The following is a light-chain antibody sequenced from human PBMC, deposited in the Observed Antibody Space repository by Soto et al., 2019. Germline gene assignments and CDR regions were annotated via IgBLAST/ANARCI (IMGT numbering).Light chain of an antibody. CDR1: QSVSNNY. V-gene: IGKV3-20*01. CDR2: GAS. Sequence: GVTLSPGTLSLTTGERATLSCRASQSVSNNYLAWYQQKPGQAPRLLIYGASSRATGIPDRFSGSGSGTDFTLTIRRLEPEDFAVYYCQQYGSSPRPFGQGGKAAIK. J-gene: IGKJ1*01. CDR3: QQYGSSPRP.